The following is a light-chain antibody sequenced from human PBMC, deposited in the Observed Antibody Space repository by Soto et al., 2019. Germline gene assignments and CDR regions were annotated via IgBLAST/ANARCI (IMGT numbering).Light chain of an antibody. CDR1: SGHSDYA. CDR3: QTWSTGIQV. Sequence: QSVLTQSPSASASLGASVKITCTLTSGHSDYAIAWHQQRPERGPRFLMKTNTDGSHRKGDGVPDRFSGSSSGAERYLTISSLQSEDEADYYCQTWSTGIQVFGGGTKLTVL. CDR2: TNTDGSH. J-gene: IGLJ3*02. V-gene: IGLV4-69*01.